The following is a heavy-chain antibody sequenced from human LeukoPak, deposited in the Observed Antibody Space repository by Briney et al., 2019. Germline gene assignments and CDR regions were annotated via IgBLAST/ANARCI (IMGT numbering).Heavy chain of an antibody. J-gene: IGHJ4*02. V-gene: IGHV3-23*01. CDR2: ISGSGGTT. CDR3: AKARGQYCGGDCYYSH. CDR1: DFTVSSNY. Sequence: PGGSLRLSCAASDFTVSSNYMTWVRQAPGKGLEWVSTISGSGGTTYYADSVKGRFTISRDNSKNTLYLQMSSLRAEDTAVYYCAKARGQYCGGDCYYSHWGQGTLVTVSS. D-gene: IGHD2-21*02.